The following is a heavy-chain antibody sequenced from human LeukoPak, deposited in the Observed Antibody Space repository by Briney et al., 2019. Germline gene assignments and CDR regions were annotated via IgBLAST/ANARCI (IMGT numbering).Heavy chain of an antibody. CDR2: ITGSGDTT. Sequence: GGSLRLSCAASGFTFTSYAMSWVRQAPGKGLEWVSAITGSGDTTYYAASVKGRFTISRDNSKNTLYLQMSSLRAEDTAVYYCARGGGSYRNDAFDIWGQGTMVTVSS. CDR1: GFTFTSYA. J-gene: IGHJ3*02. D-gene: IGHD1-26*01. CDR3: ARGGGSYRNDAFDI. V-gene: IGHV3-23*01.